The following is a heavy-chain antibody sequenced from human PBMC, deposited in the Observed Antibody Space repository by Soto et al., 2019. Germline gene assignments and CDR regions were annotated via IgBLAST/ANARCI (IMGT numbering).Heavy chain of an antibody. Sequence: PGESLKISCKATGYSFTNYWIGWVRQMPGKGLEGMGTIYPCDSDTRYGPAFEGQVTISADKSITTAYLQWSSLKASDTAVYFCARRRQYCSSTICLAHYYYALDVWGQGTTVTVSS. CDR1: GYSFTNYW. V-gene: IGHV5-51*01. CDR3: ARRRQYCSSTICLAHYYYALDV. CDR2: IYPCDSDT. J-gene: IGHJ6*02. D-gene: IGHD2-2*01.